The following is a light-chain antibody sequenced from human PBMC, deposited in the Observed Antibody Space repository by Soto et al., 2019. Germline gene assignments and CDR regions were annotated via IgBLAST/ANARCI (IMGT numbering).Light chain of an antibody. CDR1: QSFGSW. CDR2: KAS. CDR3: QQYSSYPLT. Sequence: DIQMTQSPSTLSASVGDRVTITCRASQSFGSWLAWYQQKPGKAPKLLIYKASGLENGVPSRFSGSGSGTEFTLTISSLQPDDFATYYCQQYSSYPLTFGGGTKVEIK. J-gene: IGKJ4*01. V-gene: IGKV1-5*03.